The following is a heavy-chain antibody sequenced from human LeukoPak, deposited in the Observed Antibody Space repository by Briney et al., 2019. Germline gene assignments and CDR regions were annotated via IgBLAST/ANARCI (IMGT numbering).Heavy chain of an antibody. CDR1: GGSISSYY. V-gene: IGHV4-4*07. J-gene: IGHJ5*02. Sequence: SETLSLTCTVSGGSISSYYWSWIRQPAGKGLEWIGRIYTSGSTNYNPSLKSRVTISVDTSKNQFSLKLSSVTAADTAVYYCARLTVVHPWGWFDPWGQGTLVTVSS. D-gene: IGHD1-14*01. CDR3: ARLTVVHPWGWFDP. CDR2: IYTSGST.